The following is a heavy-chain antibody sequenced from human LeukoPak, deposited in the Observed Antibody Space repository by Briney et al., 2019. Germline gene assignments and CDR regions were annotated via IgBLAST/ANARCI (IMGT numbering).Heavy chain of an antibody. CDR1: GGSFSGYY. Sequence: SETLSLTCAVYGGSFSGYYWSWIRQPPGKGLEWIGEINHSGSTNYNPSLKSRVTISVDTSKNQFSLKLSSVTAADTAVYYCARETYYDILTGLPGGWFDPWGQGTLVTVSS. J-gene: IGHJ5*02. CDR2: INHSGST. D-gene: IGHD3-9*01. V-gene: IGHV4-34*01. CDR3: ARETYYDILTGLPGGWFDP.